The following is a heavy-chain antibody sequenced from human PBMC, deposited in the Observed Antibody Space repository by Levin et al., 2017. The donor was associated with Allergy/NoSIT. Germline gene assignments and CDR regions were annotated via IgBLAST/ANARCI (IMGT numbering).Heavy chain of an antibody. J-gene: IGHJ4*02. CDR2: IIPIFGTA. Sequence: SVKVSCKASGGTFSSYAISWVRQAPGQGLEWMGGIIPIFGTANYAQKFQGRVTITADESTSTAYMELSSLRSEDTAVYYCARSITIFGVVIPTYYFDYWGQGTLVTVSS. CDR1: GGTFSSYA. V-gene: IGHV1-69*13. D-gene: IGHD3-3*01. CDR3: ARSITIFGVVIPTYYFDY.